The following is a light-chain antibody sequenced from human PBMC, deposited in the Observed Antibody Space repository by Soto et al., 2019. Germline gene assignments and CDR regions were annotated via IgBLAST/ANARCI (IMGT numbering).Light chain of an antibody. J-gene: IGLJ2*01. CDR1: SSDVGSYNL. CDR3: CSYAGSSTVV. V-gene: IGLV2-23*01. Sequence: QSALTQPASVSGSPGQSITISCTGTSSDVGSYNLVSWYQQHPGKAPKLMIYEGSKRPSGVSNRVSGSKSGNTASLTISGLQAEDEADYYCCSYAGSSTVVFGGGTKHTVL. CDR2: EGS.